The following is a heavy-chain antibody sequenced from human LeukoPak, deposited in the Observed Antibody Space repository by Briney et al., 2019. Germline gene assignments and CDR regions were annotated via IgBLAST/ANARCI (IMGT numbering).Heavy chain of an antibody. D-gene: IGHD2-15*01. CDR1: GFTFSSYA. Sequence: GGSLRLSCAASGFTFSSYAMSWVRQAPGKGLEWVSAISGSGGSTYYADSVKGRFTISRDNSKNTLYLQMNSLRAEDTAVYYCAKDLNGGIVVVVAAGFDYWGQGTLVTVSS. V-gene: IGHV3-23*01. CDR3: AKDLNGGIVVVVAAGFDY. CDR2: ISGSGGST. J-gene: IGHJ4*02.